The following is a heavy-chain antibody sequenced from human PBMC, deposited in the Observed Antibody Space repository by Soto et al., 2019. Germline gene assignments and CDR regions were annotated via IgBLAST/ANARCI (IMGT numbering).Heavy chain of an antibody. J-gene: IGHJ4*02. V-gene: IGHV3-33*01. D-gene: IGHD2-21*02. CDR3: ARALGVYCGGDCALDY. CDR1: GFTFSSYG. Sequence: QVQLVESGGGVVQPGRSLRLSCAASGFTFSSYGMHWVRQAPGKGLEWVAVIWYDGSNKYYADSVKGRFTISRDNSKPPLYLQMNSLRAEDTAVYYCARALGVYCGGDCALDYWGQGTLVTVSS. CDR2: IWYDGSNK.